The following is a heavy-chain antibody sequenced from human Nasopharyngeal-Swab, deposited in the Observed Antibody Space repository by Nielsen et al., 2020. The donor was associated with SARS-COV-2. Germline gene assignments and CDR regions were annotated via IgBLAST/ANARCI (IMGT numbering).Heavy chain of an antibody. CDR2: ISGSDHTT. CDR3: AKDRDSGDDSVDYYHYYGRDV. J-gene: IGHJ6*02. CDR1: GFTLSNFA. Sequence: GESLKISCAASGFTLSNFAISWVRQAPGKGLELVSVISGSDHTTYYADSVKGRFTISRENSKNTVNLQMNSLRVEDTAIYYCAKDRDSGDDSVDYYHYYGRDVWGQGTTVTVFS. V-gene: IGHV3-23*01. D-gene: IGHD5-12*01.